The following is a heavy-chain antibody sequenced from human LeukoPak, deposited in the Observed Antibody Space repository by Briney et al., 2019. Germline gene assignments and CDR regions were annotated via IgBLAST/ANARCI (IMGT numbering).Heavy chain of an antibody. CDR3: ARDPGGVVYFDY. CDR2: IWYDGSKK. V-gene: IGHV3-33*01. J-gene: IGHJ4*02. D-gene: IGHD2-8*01. CDR1: GFTFSNYD. Sequence: GRSLRLSCAVSGFTFSNYDMHWVRQAPGKGLEWVAVIWYDGSKKYYADSVKGRFTISRDNSNNTLYLQMNTLRAEDTAVYYCARDPGGVVYFDYWGQGTLVTVSS.